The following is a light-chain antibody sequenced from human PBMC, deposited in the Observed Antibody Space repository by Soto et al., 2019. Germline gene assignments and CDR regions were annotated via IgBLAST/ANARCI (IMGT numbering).Light chain of an antibody. CDR3: QQYNDWPRT. V-gene: IGKV3-15*01. Sequence: EIVMTQSPATLSVSPGERAIFSCRASQSVYSNLAWYQQKPGQAPRLLIYGASTRATGIPARFSGSGSGTQFTLTISSLQSEDFAVYYCQQYNDWPRTFGQGTKVEIK. CDR1: QSVYSN. J-gene: IGKJ1*01. CDR2: GAS.